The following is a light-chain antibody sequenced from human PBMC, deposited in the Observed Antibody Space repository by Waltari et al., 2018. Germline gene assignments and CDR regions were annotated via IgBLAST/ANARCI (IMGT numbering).Light chain of an antibody. CDR3: CSSPESSTSWV. CDR1: RSDLGSYHL. Sequence: QSALTQPASVSGSPGQSITISCTGLRSDLGSYHLVSWFQQHPDKAPKLLIYEVSKRPSEVSTRFSGSASGNTAYLTISGLQAEDEAAYYCCSSPESSTSWVFGGGTKLTVL. CDR2: EVS. V-gene: IGLV2-23*02. J-gene: IGLJ3*02.